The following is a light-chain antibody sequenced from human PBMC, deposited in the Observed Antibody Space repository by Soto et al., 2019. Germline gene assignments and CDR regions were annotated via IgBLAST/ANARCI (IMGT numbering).Light chain of an antibody. CDR3: QQYNNWPT. V-gene: IGKV3-15*01. CDR2: GAS. CDR1: QSVNSN. Sequence: EIVMTQSPATLSVSPGERATLSCRASQSVNSNLAWYQQKPGQAPRLLIYGASTRATGIPARFSGSGSGTEFPLTISSVQSEDFAVYYCQQYNNWPTFGPGTKVDIK. J-gene: IGKJ3*01.